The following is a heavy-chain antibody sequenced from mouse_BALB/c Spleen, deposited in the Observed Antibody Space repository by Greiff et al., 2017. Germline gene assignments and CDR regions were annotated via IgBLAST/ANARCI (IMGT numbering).Heavy chain of an antibody. J-gene: IGHJ3*01. D-gene: IGHD1-2*01. CDR1: GYTFTSYW. Sequence: VQLQQPGAELVKPGASVKLSCKASGYTFTSYWMHWVKQRPGQGLEWIGEINPSNGRTNYNEKFKSKATLTVDKSSSTAYMQLSSLTSEDSAVYYCARRTTAAWFAYWGQGTLVTVSA. CDR2: INPSNGRT. V-gene: IGHV1S81*02. CDR3: ARRTTAAWFAY.